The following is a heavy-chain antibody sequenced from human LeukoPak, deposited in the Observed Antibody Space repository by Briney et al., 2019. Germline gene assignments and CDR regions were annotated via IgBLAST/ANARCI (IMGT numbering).Heavy chain of an antibody. V-gene: IGHV1-69*05. Sequence: SVKVSCKASGGTFSSYAISWVRQAPGQGLEWMGGIIPIFGTANYAQKFQGRVTITTDESTSTAYMELSSLRSEDTAVYYCASSSGWYLSQYFQHWGQGTLVTVSS. CDR2: IIPIFGTA. D-gene: IGHD6-19*01. CDR1: GGTFSSYA. CDR3: ASSSGWYLSQYFQH. J-gene: IGHJ1*01.